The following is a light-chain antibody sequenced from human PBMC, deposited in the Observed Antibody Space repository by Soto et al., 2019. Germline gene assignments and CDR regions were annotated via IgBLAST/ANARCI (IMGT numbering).Light chain of an antibody. CDR1: QSVLYSSNNMNY. CDR3: QQYYTTPRT. CDR2: WAS. Sequence: DIVLTQSPDSLAVSLGERATINCKSSQSVLYSSNNMNYLAWYQQKPGQPPKLLIYWASTRESGVPDRFSGSGSGTDFTLTIGSLQAEDVAVYYCQQYYTTPRTFGQGTKVEIK. J-gene: IGKJ1*01. V-gene: IGKV4-1*01.